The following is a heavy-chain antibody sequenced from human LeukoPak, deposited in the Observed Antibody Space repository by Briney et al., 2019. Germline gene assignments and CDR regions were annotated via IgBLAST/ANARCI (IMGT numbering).Heavy chain of an antibody. J-gene: IGHJ5*02. V-gene: IGHV1-18*01. Sequence: ASVKVSCKASGYTFTSYGISWVRQAPGQGLEWMGWISAYNGNTNYAQKLQGRVTMTTDTSTSTAYMELRSLRSDDTAVYYCARGDIVVVPAALFDPWGQGTLVTVSS. CDR2: ISAYNGNT. D-gene: IGHD2-2*01. CDR3: ARGDIVVVPAALFDP. CDR1: GYTFTSYG.